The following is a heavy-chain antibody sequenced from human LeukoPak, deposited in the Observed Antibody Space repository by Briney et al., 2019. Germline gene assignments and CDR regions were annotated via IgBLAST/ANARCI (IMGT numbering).Heavy chain of an antibody. CDR1: GFTFSIYA. V-gene: IGHV3-23*01. CDR3: AKTRSSGGPMEIVDY. Sequence: PGGSLRLSCAAPGFTFSIYAMNWVRQAPGKGLEWVSVISDSGGVTFYADSVKGRFTISRDNSKNTLYLQMNSLRAEDTAVYYCAKTRSSGGPMEIVDYWGQGTLVTVSS. CDR2: ISDSGGVT. J-gene: IGHJ4*02. D-gene: IGHD3-16*01.